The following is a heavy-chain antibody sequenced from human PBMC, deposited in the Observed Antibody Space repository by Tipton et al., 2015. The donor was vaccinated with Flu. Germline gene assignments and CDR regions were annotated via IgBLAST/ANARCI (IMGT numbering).Heavy chain of an antibody. J-gene: IGHJ2*01. CDR3: ARAAVTINYWYFDL. CDR2: INHSGST. CDR1: GGSISSYY. Sequence: TLSLTCTVSGGSISSYYWSWIRQPPGKGLEWIGEINHSGSTNYNPSLKSRVTMSVDTSKNQFSLKLSSVTAADTAMYYCARAAVTINYWYFDLWGRGTLVTVSS. V-gene: IGHV4-59*12. D-gene: IGHD4-17*01.